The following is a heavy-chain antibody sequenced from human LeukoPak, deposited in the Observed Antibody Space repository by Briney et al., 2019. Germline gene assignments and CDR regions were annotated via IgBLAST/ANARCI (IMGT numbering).Heavy chain of an antibody. CDR3: ARVLKTPTISRPFDY. J-gene: IGHJ4*02. CDR2: ISSSSTTI. CDR1: GFTLSSYS. V-gene: IGHV3-48*01. Sequence: GGSLRLSCAASGFTLSSYSMNWVRQAPGKGLEWVSYISSSSTTIYYADSVKGRFTISRDKAKNSLYLQMNSLRAEDTAVYYCARVLKTPTISRPFDYWGQGTLVTVSS. D-gene: IGHD3-3*01.